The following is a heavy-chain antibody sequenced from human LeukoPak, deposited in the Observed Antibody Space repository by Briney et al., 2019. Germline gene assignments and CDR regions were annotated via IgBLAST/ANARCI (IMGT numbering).Heavy chain of an antibody. D-gene: IGHD5-12*01. V-gene: IGHV3-7*01. Sequence: PGGSLRLSCVASGFTSSHYWMSWVRQAPGKGLEWVANIKEDGSIEDYVDSVKGRFTVSRDNAKNSLYLEMNSLGVEDTAVYYCVSQQVAPPWGQGTLVIVSS. CDR2: IKEDGSIE. J-gene: IGHJ5*02. CDR3: VSQQVAPP. CDR1: GFTSSHYW.